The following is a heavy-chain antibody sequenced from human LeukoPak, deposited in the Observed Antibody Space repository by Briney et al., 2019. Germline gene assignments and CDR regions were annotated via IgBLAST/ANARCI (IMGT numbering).Heavy chain of an antibody. V-gene: IGHV3-15*01. CDR1: GFILIDAR. D-gene: IGHD2-15*01. J-gene: IGHJ4*02. CDR2: MKPRGTR. CDR3: SQLSRGY. Sequence: GWSLRLSCAASGFILIDARMSWVRPAPGKGLECVGSMKPRGTREDGAPMNDIFIVSRDDSKNTLYLQMNSLKAEDTGLYYCSQLSRGYWGEGAQVTVSS.